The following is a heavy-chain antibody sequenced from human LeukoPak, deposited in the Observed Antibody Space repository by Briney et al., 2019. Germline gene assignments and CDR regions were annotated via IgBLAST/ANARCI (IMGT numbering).Heavy chain of an antibody. CDR2: IDPSDSYT. CDR3: AREVGRVRYFDY. D-gene: IGHD2-2*01. CDR1: GYPFTSYW. V-gene: IGHV5-10-1*01. Sequence: GESLKISCKGSGYPFTSYWISWARQMPGKGLEWMGRIDPSDSYTNYSPSFQGHVTISADKSISTAYLQWSGLKASDIAMYYCAREVGRVRYFDYWGQGTLVTVSS. J-gene: IGHJ4*02.